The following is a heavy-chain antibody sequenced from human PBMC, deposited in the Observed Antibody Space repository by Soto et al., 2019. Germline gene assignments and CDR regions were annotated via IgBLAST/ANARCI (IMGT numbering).Heavy chain of an antibody. V-gene: IGHV3-9*01. D-gene: IGHD6-19*01. CDR2: ISWNSGSI. CDR3: AKDGSSGWYRYYFAY. J-gene: IGHJ4*02. CDR1: GFTFDDYA. Sequence: PGGSLRLSCAASGFTFDDYAMHWVRQAPGKGLEWVSGISWNSGSIGYADSVKGRFTISRDNAKNSLYLQMNSLRAEDTALYYCAKDGSSGWYRYYFAYWGQGTLVTVSS.